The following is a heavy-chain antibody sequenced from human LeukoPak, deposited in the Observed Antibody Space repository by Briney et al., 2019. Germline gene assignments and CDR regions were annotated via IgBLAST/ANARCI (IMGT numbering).Heavy chain of an antibody. J-gene: IGHJ4*02. CDR1: GYTFTSYA. V-gene: IGHV7-4-1*02. CDR2: INTNTGNP. Sequence: ASVKVSCKASGYTFTSYAMNWVRQAPGQGLEWMGWINTNTGNPTYAQGFTGRFVFSLGTSVSTAYLQISSLKAEDTAVYYCARVYDILTGYYITPNFDYWGQGTLVTVSS. CDR3: ARVYDILTGYYITPNFDY. D-gene: IGHD3-9*01.